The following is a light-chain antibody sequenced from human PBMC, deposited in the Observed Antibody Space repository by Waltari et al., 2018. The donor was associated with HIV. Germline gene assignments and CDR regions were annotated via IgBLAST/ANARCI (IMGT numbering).Light chain of an antibody. J-gene: IGLJ1*01. CDR1: SSNLGEGNT. Sequence: SVLTQPTSVYGDPGKRVKKSCNGRSSNLGEGNTVSWYRQLPGTPPKPLIYSNTNRPSGVPDRFSGSKSGTSASLAITGLQADDEADYYCQSYDSSLSGYVFGTGTKVTVL. CDR3: QSYDSSLSGYV. CDR2: SNT. V-gene: IGLV1-40*01.